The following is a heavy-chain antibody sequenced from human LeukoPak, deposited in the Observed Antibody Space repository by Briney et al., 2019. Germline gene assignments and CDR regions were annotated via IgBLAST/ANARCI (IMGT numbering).Heavy chain of an antibody. Sequence: SETLSLTCTVSGGSISSYYWSWIRQPPGKGLEWIGEINHSGSTNYNPSLKSRVTISVDTSKNQFSLKLSSVTAADTAVYYCARRSRRLGPGRNWFDPWGQGTLVTVSS. CDR1: GGSISSYY. J-gene: IGHJ5*02. V-gene: IGHV4-34*01. D-gene: IGHD1-14*01. CDR3: ARRSRRLGPGRNWFDP. CDR2: INHSGST.